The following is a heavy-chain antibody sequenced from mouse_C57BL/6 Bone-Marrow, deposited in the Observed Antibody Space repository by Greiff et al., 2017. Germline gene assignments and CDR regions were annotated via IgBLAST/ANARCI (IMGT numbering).Heavy chain of an antibody. Sequence: QVQLQQPGAELVKPGASVKLSCKASGYTFTSYWMHWVKQRPGQGLEWIGMIHPTSGSTNYNEKFKSKATLTVDKSSSKAYMQLSSLTSEDSAVYYCARRIGSSPHWYFDVGGTGTTVTVSS. D-gene: IGHD1-1*01. CDR3: ARRIGSSPHWYFDV. J-gene: IGHJ1*03. CDR2: IHPTSGST. V-gene: IGHV1-64*01. CDR1: GYTFTSYW.